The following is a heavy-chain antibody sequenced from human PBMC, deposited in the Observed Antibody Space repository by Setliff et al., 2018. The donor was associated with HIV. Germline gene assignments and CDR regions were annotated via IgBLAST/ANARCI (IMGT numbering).Heavy chain of an antibody. J-gene: IGHJ4*02. CDR2: IYITGST. D-gene: IGHD3-10*01. CDR3: ARDAFHSGSYYNDY. V-gene: IGHV4-4*07. CDR1: GDSISSYY. Sequence: SETLSLTCTVSGDSISSYYWSWIRQSAGEGLEWIGRIYITGSTNYNPSLQSRVTMSVDTSKNQFSLKLTSVTAADTAVYFCARDAFHSGSYYNDYWGQGIRVTVSS.